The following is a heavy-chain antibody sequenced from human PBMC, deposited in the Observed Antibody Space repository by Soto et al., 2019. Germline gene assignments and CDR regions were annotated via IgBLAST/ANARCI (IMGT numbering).Heavy chain of an antibody. D-gene: IGHD3-10*01. CDR2: IYWDDDK. V-gene: IGHV2-5*02. Sequence: KESGPTLVKPTQTLTLTCTFSGFSLSTSGVGVGWIRQPPGKALEWLALIYWDDDKRYSPSLKSRLTITKDTSKNQVVLTMTNMHPVDTATYYCAHGYMVRGENWFDPWGQGTLVTVSS. CDR3: AHGYMVRGENWFDP. CDR1: GFSLSTSGVG. J-gene: IGHJ5*02.